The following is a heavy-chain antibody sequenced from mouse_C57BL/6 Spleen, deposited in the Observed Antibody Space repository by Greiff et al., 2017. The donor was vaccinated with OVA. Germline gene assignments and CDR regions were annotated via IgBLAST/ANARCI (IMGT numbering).Heavy chain of an antibody. D-gene: IGHD1-1*01. J-gene: IGHJ2*01. CDR1: GYSITSGYY. V-gene: IGHV3-6*01. CDR2: ISYDGSN. CDR3: ARSYYYGSSFDY. Sequence: EVKLLESGPGLVKPSQSLSLTCSVTGYSITSGYYWNWIRQFPGNKLEWMGYISYDGSNNYNPSLKNRISITRDTSKNQFFLKLNSVTTEDTATYDCARSYYYGSSFDYWGQGTTLTVSS.